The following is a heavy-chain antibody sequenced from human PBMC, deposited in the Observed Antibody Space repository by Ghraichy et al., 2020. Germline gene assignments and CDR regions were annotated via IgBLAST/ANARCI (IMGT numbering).Heavy chain of an antibody. Sequence: SETLSLTCAVYGGSFSTYFWSWIRQPPGKGLQWIGEISHSGSTNHNPSLKSRVTISVDTSKNQVSLKLRSVTAADTAVYYCARVYYGSGSGFYHWGQGTLVIVS. D-gene: IGHD3-10*01. J-gene: IGHJ5*02. CDR1: GGSFSTYF. CDR3: ARVYYGSGSGFYH. CDR2: ISHSGST. V-gene: IGHV4-34*01.